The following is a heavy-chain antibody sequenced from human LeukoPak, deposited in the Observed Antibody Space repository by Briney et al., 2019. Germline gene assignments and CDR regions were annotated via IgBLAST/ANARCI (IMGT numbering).Heavy chain of an antibody. CDR2: ISGNGGDI. CDR1: GFTFGIHY. D-gene: IGHD3-10*01. Sequence: GGSLRLSCATSGFTFGIHYMSWVRQAPGRGPEWISYISGNGGDIAYADSVKGRFTSSRDNAKNLLLLQMNSLRVEDTAVYHCVRHSGRAGGQWGQGTLIAVSS. J-gene: IGHJ4*02. CDR3: VRHSGRAGGQ. V-gene: IGHV3/OR16-9*01.